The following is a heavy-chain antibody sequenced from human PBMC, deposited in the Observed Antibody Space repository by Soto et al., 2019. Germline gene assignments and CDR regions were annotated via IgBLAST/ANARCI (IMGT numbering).Heavy chain of an antibody. CDR2: ISYDGSNK. CDR1: GFTFSSYG. V-gene: IGHV3-30*18. CDR3: AKDGLASIAVAGRVYYYYYYGMDV. J-gene: IGHJ6*02. Sequence: PGGSLRLSCAASGFTFSSYGMHWVRQAPGKGLEWVAVISYDGSNKYYADSVKGRFTISRDNSKNTLYLQMNSLRAEDTAVYYCAKDGLASIAVAGRVYYYYYYGMDVWGQGTTVTVSS. D-gene: IGHD6-19*01.